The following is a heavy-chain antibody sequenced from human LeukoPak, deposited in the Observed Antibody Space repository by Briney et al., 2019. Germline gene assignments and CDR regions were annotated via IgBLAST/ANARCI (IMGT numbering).Heavy chain of an antibody. J-gene: IGHJ4*02. CDR1: GFTFSTYA. Sequence: PGGSLRLSCAASGFTFSTYAMGWVRQAPGKGLEWVSSIKGGGGDPFYADSVEGRFTISRDNSKSTLFLQLNSLRADDTAVYYCAKGGHDFNPFYWWGQGTLVTVSS. CDR3: AKGGHDFNPFYW. CDR2: IKGGGGDP. D-gene: IGHD2-21*02. V-gene: IGHV3-23*01.